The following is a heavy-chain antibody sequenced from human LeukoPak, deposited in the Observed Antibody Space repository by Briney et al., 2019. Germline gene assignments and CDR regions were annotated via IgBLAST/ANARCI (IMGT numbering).Heavy chain of an antibody. Sequence: SETLPLTCAVYGESFSAYSWSWIRQPPGKGLEWIGDINHSGSTNYNPSLKSRVTISLDTSKNQFSLKLSSVAAADTAVYYCARGEEGGYTYGYWFDPWGQGTLVTVSS. J-gene: IGHJ5*02. D-gene: IGHD5-18*01. CDR2: INHSGST. CDR1: GESFSAYS. CDR3: ARGEEGGYTYGYWFDP. V-gene: IGHV4-34*01.